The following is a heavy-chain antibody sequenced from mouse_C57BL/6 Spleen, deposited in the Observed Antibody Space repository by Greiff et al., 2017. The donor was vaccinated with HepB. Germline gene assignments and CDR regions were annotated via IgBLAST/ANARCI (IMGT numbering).Heavy chain of an antibody. Sequence: QVQLQQSGPELVKPGASVKISCKASGYAFSSSWMNWVKQRPGKGLEWIGRIYPGDGDTNYNGKFKGKATLTADKSSSTAYMQLSSLTSEDSAVYFCAGTTVEPYWYFDVWGTGTTVTVSS. D-gene: IGHD1-1*01. CDR3: AGTTVEPYWYFDV. CDR1: GYAFSSSW. J-gene: IGHJ1*03. CDR2: IYPGDGDT. V-gene: IGHV1-82*01.